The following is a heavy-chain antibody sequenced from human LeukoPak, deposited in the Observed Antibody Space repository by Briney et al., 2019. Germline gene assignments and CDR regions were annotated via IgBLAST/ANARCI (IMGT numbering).Heavy chain of an antibody. D-gene: IGHD6-19*01. Sequence: GASVKVSCKASGGTFSSYAISWVRQAPGQGLEWMGGIIPIFGTANYAPKFQGRVTITTDESTSTAYMELSSLRSEDTAVYYCAREGVYSSRYSAYSSGWYFDYWGQGTLVTVSS. CDR2: IIPIFGTA. V-gene: IGHV1-69*05. CDR1: GGTFSSYA. J-gene: IGHJ4*02. CDR3: AREGVYSSRYSAYSSGWYFDY.